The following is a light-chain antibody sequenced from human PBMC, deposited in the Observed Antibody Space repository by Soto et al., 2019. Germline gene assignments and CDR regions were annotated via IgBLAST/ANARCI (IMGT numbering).Light chain of an antibody. J-gene: IGKJ2*01. Sequence: DIQMTQSPSTLSASVGDRVTITCRASQSISSWLSWYQQKPGKAPKLLIYKASSLESGVPSRFSGSGSGTEFALTITSLQPDYFATYYCQQYNSYPYTFGQGTKLEIK. CDR2: KAS. V-gene: IGKV1-5*03. CDR1: QSISSW. CDR3: QQYNSYPYT.